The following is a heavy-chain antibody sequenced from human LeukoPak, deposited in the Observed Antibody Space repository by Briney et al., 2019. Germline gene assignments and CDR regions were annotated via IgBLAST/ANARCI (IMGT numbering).Heavy chain of an antibody. V-gene: IGHV3-66*01. CDR1: GFTISSDY. D-gene: IGHD1-26*01. Sequence: PGGFLRLSCAASGFTISSDYMTWVRQAPGKGLEWVSVIYNTGGTKYADSVRGRSTLSRDTSRNTVFLQMNSLRAEDTAVYYCAKGPGSGSYSHYDYWGQGTLVTVSS. CDR3: AKGPGSGSYSHYDY. CDR2: IYNTGGT. J-gene: IGHJ4*02.